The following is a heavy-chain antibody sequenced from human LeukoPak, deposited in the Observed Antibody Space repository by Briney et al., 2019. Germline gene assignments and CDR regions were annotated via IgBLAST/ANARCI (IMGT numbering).Heavy chain of an antibody. V-gene: IGHV4-4*07. J-gene: IGHJ3*02. Sequence: SETLSLTCTVSGGSISSYYWSWIRQPAGKGLEWIGRIYTSGSTNYNPSLKSRVTMSVDTSKNQFSLKLSSVTAADTAVYYCARHDCSSTSCYNDAFDIWGQGTMVTVSS. CDR2: IYTSGST. D-gene: IGHD2-2*02. CDR1: GGSISSYY. CDR3: ARHDCSSTSCYNDAFDI.